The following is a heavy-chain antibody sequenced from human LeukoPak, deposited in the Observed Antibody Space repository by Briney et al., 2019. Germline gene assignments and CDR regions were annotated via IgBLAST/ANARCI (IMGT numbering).Heavy chain of an antibody. CDR3: ASLTDIEAGAVRY. D-gene: IGHD1-26*01. CDR1: GFTFSSYS. CDR2: ISSSSSYI. Sequence: GGSLRLSCAASGFTFSSYSMNWVRQAPGKGLEWVSSISSSSSYIYYADSVRGRFTISRDNAKNSLYLQMNSLRAEDTAVYYCASLTDIEAGAVRYWGQGTLVTVSS. J-gene: IGHJ4*02. V-gene: IGHV3-21*01.